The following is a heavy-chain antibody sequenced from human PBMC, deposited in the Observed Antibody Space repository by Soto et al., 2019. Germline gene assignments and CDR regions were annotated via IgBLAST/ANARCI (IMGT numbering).Heavy chain of an antibody. D-gene: IGHD2-15*01. CDR3: AKHRACYGNTCYSWEFDP. Sequence: PSETLSLTCTVSGGSINNYYWSWIRQPPGKGLEWIGYIYYSGRTIYNPSLKSRVTISFDTSKNQFSLKLSSVTAADTAVYYCAKHRACYGNTCYSWEFDPWGQGTRVTVS. CDR2: IYYSGRT. J-gene: IGHJ5*02. V-gene: IGHV4-59*08. CDR1: GGSINNYY.